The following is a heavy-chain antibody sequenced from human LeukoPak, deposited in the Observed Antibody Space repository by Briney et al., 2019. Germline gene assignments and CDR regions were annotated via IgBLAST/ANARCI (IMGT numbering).Heavy chain of an antibody. Sequence: AGRSMRLSCAAAGFTFSNYGMHWVRQPPGQGLEWLTAIQYDGSKTYYAESVRGRITISRDDSKNTLYLQMNSLRAEDTAVYYCARDSCSSPSCFECWGQGTQVTVSS. CDR1: GFTFSNYG. CDR3: ARDSCSSPSCFEC. V-gene: IGHV3-33*01. J-gene: IGHJ4*02. D-gene: IGHD2-2*01. CDR2: IQYDGSKT.